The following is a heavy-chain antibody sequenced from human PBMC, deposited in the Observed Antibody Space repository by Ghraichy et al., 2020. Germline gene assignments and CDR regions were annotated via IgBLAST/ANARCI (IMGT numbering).Heavy chain of an antibody. J-gene: IGHJ3*02. CDR2: IKQDGSQA. V-gene: IGHV3-7*03. CDR1: GFTFSTYW. D-gene: IGHD6-19*01. Sequence: GGSLRLSCAASGFTFSTYWMTWVRQAPGKGLEWVANIKQDGSQAQYADFVKGRFTISRDNAKKSLYLQMKSLRGDDTAVYYCARDPGPAVANCGAFDIWGQGTMVTVAS. CDR3: ARDPGPAVANCGAFDI.